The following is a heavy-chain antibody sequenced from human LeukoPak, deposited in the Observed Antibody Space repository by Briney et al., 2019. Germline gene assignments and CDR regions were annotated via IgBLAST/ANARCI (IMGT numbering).Heavy chain of an antibody. Sequence: PGGSLRLSCAASGFTFSTYSMSWVRQAPGKGLEWVSYISSTSSTIYYADSVKGRFTTSRDNAKNSLYLQMNSLRDEDTAVYYYARSGNYDCWGQGTLVTVSS. CDR2: ISSTSSTI. J-gene: IGHJ4*02. V-gene: IGHV3-48*02. D-gene: IGHD1-1*01. CDR1: GFTFSTYS. CDR3: ARSGNYDC.